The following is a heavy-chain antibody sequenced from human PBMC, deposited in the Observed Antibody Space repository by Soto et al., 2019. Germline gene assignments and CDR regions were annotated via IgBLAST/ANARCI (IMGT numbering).Heavy chain of an antibody. D-gene: IGHD3-10*01. J-gene: IGHJ1*01. Sequence: GGSLSLSCAASGFPFSSYAMSWVRQAPGKGLEWVSAISGGGGSTYYADSVKGRFTISRDNSKNTMYLQMNSLRAEDTAVYYCAKSSTFIFGSPHEYFQHWGQGTRVTVSS. V-gene: IGHV3-23*01. CDR1: GFPFSSYA. CDR2: ISGGGGST. CDR3: AKSSTFIFGSPHEYFQH.